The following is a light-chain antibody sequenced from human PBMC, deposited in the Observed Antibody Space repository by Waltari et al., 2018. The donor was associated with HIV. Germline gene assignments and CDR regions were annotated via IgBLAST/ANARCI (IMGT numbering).Light chain of an antibody. CDR1: QSLLHSANNKNS. V-gene: IGKV4-1*01. CDR3: QQFYTTPS. Sequence: DIVLTQSPDSLALSLGERAHIHCKSSQSLLHSANNKNSLVWYQQKPGQPPKLLIYWASTRESGVPDRVSGSGSETDFTLTISSLQAEDVAVYYCQQFYTTPSFGGGTKVEVK. J-gene: IGKJ4*01. CDR2: WAS.